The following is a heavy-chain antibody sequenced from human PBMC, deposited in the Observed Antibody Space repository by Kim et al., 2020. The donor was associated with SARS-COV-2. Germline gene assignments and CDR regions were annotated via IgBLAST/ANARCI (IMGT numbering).Heavy chain of an antibody. Sequence: SETLSLTCAVYGGSFSGYYWSWIRQPPGKGLEWIGEINHSGSTNYNPSLKSRVTISVDTSKNQFSLKLSSVTAADTAVYYCARFVRDIVVVPAASRPFYYYGMDVWGQGTTVTVSS. CDR3: ARFVRDIVVVPAASRPFYYYGMDV. CDR2: INHSGST. V-gene: IGHV4-34*01. D-gene: IGHD2-2*01. J-gene: IGHJ6*02. CDR1: GGSFSGYY.